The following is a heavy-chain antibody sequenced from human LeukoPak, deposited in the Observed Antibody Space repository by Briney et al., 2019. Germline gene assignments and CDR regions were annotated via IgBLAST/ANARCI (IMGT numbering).Heavy chain of an antibody. J-gene: IGHJ4*02. V-gene: IGHV3-23*01. Sequence: DSVKGRFTISRDNSKNTLYLQMNSLRAEDTALYFCAKARGFAEFDYWGQGTLVTVSS. CDR3: AKARGFAEFDY. D-gene: IGHD3-10*01.